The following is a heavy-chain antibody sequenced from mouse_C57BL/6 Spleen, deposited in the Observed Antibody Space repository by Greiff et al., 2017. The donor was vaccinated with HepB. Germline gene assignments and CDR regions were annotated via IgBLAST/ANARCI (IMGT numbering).Heavy chain of an antibody. CDR1: GFTFSDYG. J-gene: IGHJ3*01. D-gene: IGHD1-1*01. Sequence: EVQGVESGGGLVKPGGSLKLSCAASGFTFSDYGMHWVRQAPEKGLEWVAYISSGSSTIYYADTVKGRFTISRDNAKNTLFLQMTSLRSEDTAMYYCARPYYYGSSYGGWFAYWGQGTLVTVSA. CDR3: ARPYYYGSSYGGWFAY. V-gene: IGHV5-17*01. CDR2: ISSGSSTI.